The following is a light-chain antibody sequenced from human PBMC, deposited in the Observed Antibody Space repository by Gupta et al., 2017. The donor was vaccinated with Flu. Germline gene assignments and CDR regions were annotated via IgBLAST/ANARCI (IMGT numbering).Light chain of an antibody. CDR1: QIINTN. CDR3: QQYQDWFT. Sequence: DMVMTQSPATLSVSLGERATRSCRASQIINTNLAWYQQKPAQPTRLLISGASMSATVIPGRFSGSGSGTEFTLTSSHLQSEDGAIYCYQQYQDWFTFGQGTRLEIK. V-gene: IGKV3D-15*03. CDR2: GAS. J-gene: IGKJ5*01.